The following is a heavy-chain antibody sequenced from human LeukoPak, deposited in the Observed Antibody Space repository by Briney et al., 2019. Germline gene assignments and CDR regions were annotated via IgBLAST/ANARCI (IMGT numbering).Heavy chain of an antibody. J-gene: IGHJ4*02. Sequence: PGRSLRLSCAASGFTFSSYGMYWVRQAPGKGLEWVAVIWYDGSNKYYADSVKGRFTISRDNSKNTLYLQMNSLRAEDTAVYYCAKEVVGATRYFDYWGQGTLVTVSS. D-gene: IGHD1-26*01. V-gene: IGHV3-33*06. CDR1: GFTFSSYG. CDR2: IWYDGSNK. CDR3: AKEVVGATRYFDY.